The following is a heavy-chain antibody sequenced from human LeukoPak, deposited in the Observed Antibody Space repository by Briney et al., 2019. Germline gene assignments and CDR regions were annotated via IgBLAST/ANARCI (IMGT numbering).Heavy chain of an antibody. CDR2: INPNSGDT. CDR1: GYTFTGYH. CDR3: ARADCSSTSCPMPY. V-gene: IGHV1-2*06. J-gene: IGHJ4*02. D-gene: IGHD2-2*01. Sequence: GASVKVSCRASGYTFTGYHIHWVRQAPGQGLEWMGRINPNSGDTNYAQNFQGRVTMTRDTSINTAYMELSRLRSDDTAVYYCARADCSSTSCPMPYWGQGTLVTVSS.